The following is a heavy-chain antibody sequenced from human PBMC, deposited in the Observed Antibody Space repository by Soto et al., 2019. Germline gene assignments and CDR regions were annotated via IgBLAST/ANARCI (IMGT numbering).Heavy chain of an antibody. D-gene: IGHD1-26*01. Sequence: QLQLVQSGAEVREPGSSVKVSCRASGGTFSSYTVIWVRQAPGQGLEWMGGITPTLNIAKYAEKFQGRVTIAADEATSTVNMHLSSLRSEVTDVYFFARGYYSGSTPSSFDYWGQGTLVAVSS. CDR3: ARGYYSGSTPSSFDY. J-gene: IGHJ4*02. V-gene: IGHV1-69*01. CDR1: GGTFSSYT. CDR2: ITPTLNIA.